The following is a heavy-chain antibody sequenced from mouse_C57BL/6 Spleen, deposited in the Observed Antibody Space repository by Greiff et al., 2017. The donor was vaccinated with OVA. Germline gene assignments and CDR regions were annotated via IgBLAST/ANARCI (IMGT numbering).Heavy chain of an antibody. CDR1: GYTFTDYE. CDR2: IDPETGGT. J-gene: IGHJ3*01. V-gene: IGHV1-15*01. CDR3: TSENYGSEGGFAY. D-gene: IGHD1-1*01. Sequence: VQLKQSGAELVRPGASVTLSCKASGYTFTDYEMRWVKQTPVHGLEWIGAIDPETGGTAYNQKFKGKAILTADKSSSTAYMELRSLTSEASAVYYCTSENYGSEGGFAYWGQGTLVTVSA.